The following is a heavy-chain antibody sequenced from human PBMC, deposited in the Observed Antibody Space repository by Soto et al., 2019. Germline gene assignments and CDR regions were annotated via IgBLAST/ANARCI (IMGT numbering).Heavy chain of an antibody. CDR2: IIPIFGTA. D-gene: IGHD3-22*01. J-gene: IGHJ4*02. V-gene: IGHV1-69*01. CDR3: ASVYSYDSSGYYESAFDY. CDR1: GGTFSSYA. Sequence: QVQLVQSGAEVKKPGSSVKVSCKASGGTFSSYAISWVRQAPGQGLEWMGGIIPIFGTANYAQKFQGRVTITAEESTSTAYMELSSRVSEDTDVYYCASVYSYDSSGYYESAFDYWGQGPLVTVSS.